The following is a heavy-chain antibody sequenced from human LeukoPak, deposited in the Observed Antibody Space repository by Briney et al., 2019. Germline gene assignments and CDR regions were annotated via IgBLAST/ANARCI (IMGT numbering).Heavy chain of an antibody. CDR1: GDSIRSYY. CDR3: ARSSGSGSRNYYYCPLDV. CDR2: IYYSGSA. Sequence: SETLSLTCTVSGDSIRSYYWSWIRQPPGKGLEWIGCIYYSGSANYSPSLKSRVTISLDTSQNQFSLNLTSVTAADTAVYYCARSSGSGSRNYYYCPLDVWGQRTTVTVSS. D-gene: IGHD3-10*01. J-gene: IGHJ6*02. V-gene: IGHV4-59*01.